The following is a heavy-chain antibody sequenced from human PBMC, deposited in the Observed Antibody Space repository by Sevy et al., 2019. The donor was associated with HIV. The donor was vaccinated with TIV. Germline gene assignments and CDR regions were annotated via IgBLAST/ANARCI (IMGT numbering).Heavy chain of an antibody. CDR1: GASINSGGYY. CDR3: ARALDSGYQVDS. J-gene: IGHJ4*02. CDR2: IYYTGST. D-gene: IGHD5-12*01. Sequence: SETLSLTCSVSGASINSGGYYWTWIRQHPGKGLEWIGYIYYTGSTYYTPSLMSRVTMSLDTSKRQFSLKLRYVTDADTAVYYCARALDSGYQVDSWGPGTLVTVSS. V-gene: IGHV4-31*03.